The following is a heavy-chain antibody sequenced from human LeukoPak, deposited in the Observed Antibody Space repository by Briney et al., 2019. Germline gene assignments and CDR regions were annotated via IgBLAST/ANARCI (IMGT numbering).Heavy chain of an antibody. CDR3: AKDGNCSSTSCYAKGWFDP. Sequence: GGSLRLSCAASGFTFDDYAMHWVRQAPGKGLEWVSLISGDGGSTYYADSVKGRFTISRDNSKNSLYLQMNSLRTEDTALYYCAKDGNCSSTSCYAKGWFDPWGQGTLVTVSS. D-gene: IGHD2-2*01. CDR1: GFTFDDYA. J-gene: IGHJ5*02. V-gene: IGHV3-43*02. CDR2: ISGDGGST.